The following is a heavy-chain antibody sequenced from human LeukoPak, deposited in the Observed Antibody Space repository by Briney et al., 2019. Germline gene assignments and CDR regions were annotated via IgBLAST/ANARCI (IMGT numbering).Heavy chain of an antibody. Sequence: PGGSLRLSCAASGFTFSSCAMSWVRQAPGKGLECVSLISGSGGSTYYADSVKGRFTISRDNSKNTLYLQMNSLRAEDTALYYCAKDKDIAVAGLFDYWGQGTLVTVSS. V-gene: IGHV3-23*01. CDR2: ISGSGGST. CDR1: GFTFSSCA. CDR3: AKDKDIAVAGLFDY. J-gene: IGHJ4*02. D-gene: IGHD6-19*01.